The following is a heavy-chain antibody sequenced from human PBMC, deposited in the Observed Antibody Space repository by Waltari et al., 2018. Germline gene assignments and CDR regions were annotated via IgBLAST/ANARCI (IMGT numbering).Heavy chain of an antibody. Sequence: QVQLVQSGAEVKKPGSSVKVSCKASGGTFSSYAISWVRQAPGQGLEWMGGIIPIFGTANYAHKFQGRVTITADESTSTAYMELSSLRSEDTAVYYCARDRSLGGYSYGTDFDYWGQGTLVTVSS. CDR3: ARDRSLGGYSYGTDFDY. V-gene: IGHV1-69*01. J-gene: IGHJ4*02. CDR2: IIPIFGTA. CDR1: GGTFSSYA. D-gene: IGHD5-18*01.